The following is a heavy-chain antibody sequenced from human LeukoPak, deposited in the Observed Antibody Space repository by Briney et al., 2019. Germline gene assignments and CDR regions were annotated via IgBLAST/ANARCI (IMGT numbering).Heavy chain of an antibody. CDR3: AQGCTAVAGTCGY. CDR1: GFTFSSYS. D-gene: IGHD6-19*01. Sequence: GGSLRLSCAASGFTFSSYSMNWVRQAPGKGLEWVSSISSSSSYIYYADSVKGRFTISRDNAKNSLYLQMNSLRAEDTAVYYCAQGCTAVAGTCGYWGQGTLVTVSS. J-gene: IGHJ4*02. CDR2: ISSSSSYI. V-gene: IGHV3-21*01.